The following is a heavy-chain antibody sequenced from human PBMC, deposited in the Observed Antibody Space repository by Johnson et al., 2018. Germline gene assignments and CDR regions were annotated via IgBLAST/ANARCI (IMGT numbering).Heavy chain of an antibody. Sequence: VQLVESGGGVVQPGRSLGLSCAGSGFSFSSYSIHWVRQAPGKGLEWLTVISYNGQYKFDADSVRGRFPVYRYNSKNSVYLQLGSLIPQDTAVYYCAGGAGGFNDSVTAGAFDIWGQGTMVTVSS. CDR2: ISYNGQYK. CDR1: GFSFSSYS. D-gene: IGHD2-8*02. V-gene: IGHV3-30*04. J-gene: IGHJ3*02. CDR3: AGGAGGFNDSVTAGAFDI.